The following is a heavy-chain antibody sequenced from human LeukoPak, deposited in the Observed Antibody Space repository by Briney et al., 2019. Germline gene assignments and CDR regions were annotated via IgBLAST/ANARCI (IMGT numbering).Heavy chain of an antibody. CDR3: ARGGMVRGADWFDP. J-gene: IGHJ5*02. Sequence: PSETLSLTCSVSGGSVNTYYWSWIRQSAGKGLEWVGRISITEGTNYNPSLKSRVSMSVDASKNQVSLKLSSVTAADTAVYYCARGGMVRGADWFDPWGQGTLVTVSS. CDR1: GGSVNTYY. D-gene: IGHD3-10*01. CDR2: ISITEGT. V-gene: IGHV4-4*07.